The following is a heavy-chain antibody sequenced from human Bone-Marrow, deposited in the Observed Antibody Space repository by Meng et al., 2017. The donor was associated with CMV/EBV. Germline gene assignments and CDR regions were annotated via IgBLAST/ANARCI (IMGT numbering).Heavy chain of an antibody. V-gene: IGHV3-21*01. CDR2: ISSSSSYI. J-gene: IGHJ4*02. Sequence: GESLKISCAASGFTFSTYSMNWVRQAPGKGLEWVSSISSSSSYIYYADSVKGRFTISRDNAQTSPYLQMNSLIAEDTSVYYCARPFTMYQPPGVWGQGTLVTVSS. CDR3: ARPFTMYQPPGV. CDR1: GFTFSTYS. D-gene: IGHD2-2*01.